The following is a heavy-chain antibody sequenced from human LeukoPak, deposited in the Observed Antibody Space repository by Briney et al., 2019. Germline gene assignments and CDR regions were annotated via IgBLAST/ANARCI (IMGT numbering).Heavy chain of an antibody. CDR3: AKDNPPIYNWNDPGAFGY. CDR2: ISGSGGST. V-gene: IGHV3-23*01. D-gene: IGHD1-20*01. CDR1: GFTFSSYA. Sequence: GGALRLSCAASGFTFSSYAVSWVRQPLGKGLEWVSAISGSGGSTYYADSVKDGLAISRDNYKNTPYLQMNSLRAGDTAVYYCAKDNPPIYNWNDPGAFGYWGQGTLVTVSS. J-gene: IGHJ4*02.